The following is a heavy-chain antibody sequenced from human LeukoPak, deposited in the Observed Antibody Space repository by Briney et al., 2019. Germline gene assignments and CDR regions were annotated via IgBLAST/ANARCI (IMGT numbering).Heavy chain of an antibody. D-gene: IGHD5-12*01. V-gene: IGHV3-48*01. J-gene: IGHJ4*02. Sequence: GGSLRLSCAASGFTFSSYSMNWVRQAPGKGLEWVSYISSSSSTIYYADSVKGRLTISRDNAKNSLYLQMNSLRAEDTAVYYCARVGYSGYDQQFDYWGQRTLVTVSS. CDR3: ARVGYSGYDQQFDY. CDR2: ISSSSSTI. CDR1: GFTFSSYS.